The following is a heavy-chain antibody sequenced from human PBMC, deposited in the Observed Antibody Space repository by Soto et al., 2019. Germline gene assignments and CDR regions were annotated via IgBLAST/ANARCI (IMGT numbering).Heavy chain of an antibody. D-gene: IGHD3-22*01. J-gene: IGHJ4*02. CDR1: GGTFSSYA. V-gene: IGHV1-69*13. Sequence: ASGKVSCKASGGTFSSYAISWVRQAPGQGLEWMGGIIPIFGTANYAQKFQGRVTITADESTSTAYMELSSLRSEDTAVYYCARGVIYYDSSGYRLYFDYWGQGTLVTVSS. CDR3: ARGVIYYDSSGYRLYFDY. CDR2: IIPIFGTA.